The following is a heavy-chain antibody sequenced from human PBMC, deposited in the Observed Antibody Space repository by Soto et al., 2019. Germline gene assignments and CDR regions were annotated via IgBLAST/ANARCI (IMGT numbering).Heavy chain of an antibody. CDR3: ARDPINYDLLTGPFDY. CDR1: EFTCSYFC. CDR2: ISSSGDTI. D-gene: IGHD3-9*01. V-gene: IGHV3-11*01. J-gene: IGHJ4*02. Sequence: GGSLRLCYTASEFTCSYFCSSWIRQTPGKGLEWISYISSSGDTIYYADSVKGRFTISRDNAKNSLYLQMNSLRVEDTAVYYCARDPINYDLLTGPFDYWGQGTLVTVSS.